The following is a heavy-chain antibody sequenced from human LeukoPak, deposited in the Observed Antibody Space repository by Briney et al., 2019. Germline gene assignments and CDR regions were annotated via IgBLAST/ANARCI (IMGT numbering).Heavy chain of an antibody. CDR2: IYYRGSA. D-gene: IGHD4-23*01. J-gene: IGHJ4*02. CDR1: GRSISSYQ. CDR3: ARLGVDYSGNIIKYFFDY. Sequence: ASETLSLTCTVSGRSISSYQWSGIRQPPGKGLEGIGNIYYRGSANYNPSLKSRVTRSVDTSKNQSSLELSPVTAADTAVYYCARLGVDYSGNIIKYFFDYWGQGTLVTVSS. V-gene: IGHV4-59*01.